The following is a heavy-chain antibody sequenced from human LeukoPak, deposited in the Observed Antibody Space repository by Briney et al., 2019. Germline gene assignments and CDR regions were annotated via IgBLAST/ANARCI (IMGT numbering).Heavy chain of an antibody. V-gene: IGHV1-2*02. D-gene: IGHD3-3*01. CDR2: INPNSGGT. CDR1: GYTFTSYG. Sequence: GASVKVSCKASGYTFTSYGISWVRQAPGQGLEWMGWINPNSGGTNYAQKFQGRVTMTRDTSISTAYMELSRLRSDDTAVYYCARDFGRFGDDFWSPMDVWGKGTTVTVSS. J-gene: IGHJ6*03. CDR3: ARDFGRFGDDFWSPMDV.